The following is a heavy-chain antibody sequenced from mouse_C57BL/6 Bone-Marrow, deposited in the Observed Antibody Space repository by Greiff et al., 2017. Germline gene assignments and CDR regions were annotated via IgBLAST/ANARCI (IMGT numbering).Heavy chain of an antibody. CDR1: GYTFTDYY. V-gene: IGHV1-26*01. CDR2: INPNNGGT. CDR3: ANYGSSYLDY. J-gene: IGHJ2*01. D-gene: IGHD1-1*01. Sequence: VQLQQSGPELVKPGASVKISCKASGYTFTDYYMNWVKQSHGKSLEWIGDINPNNGGTSYNQKFKGKATLTVDKSSSTAYMELRSLTSEDSAVYYCANYGSSYLDYWGQGTTLTVSS.